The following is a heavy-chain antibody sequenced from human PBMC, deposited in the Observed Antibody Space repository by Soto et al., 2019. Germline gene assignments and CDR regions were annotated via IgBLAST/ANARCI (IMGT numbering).Heavy chain of an antibody. D-gene: IGHD2-2*01. CDR2: IYHSGST. V-gene: IGHV4-4*02. CDR1: SGSISSSNW. J-gene: IGHJ3*02. Sequence: QVQLQESGPGLVKPSGTLSLTCAVSSGSISSSNWWSWVRQPPGKGLEWIGEIYHSGSTNYNPSLKSRVTLSVDKSNNQFALKLSSVTAADTAVYYCARQGVPAAMSAGAFDIWGQGTMVTDSS. CDR3: ARQGVPAAMSAGAFDI.